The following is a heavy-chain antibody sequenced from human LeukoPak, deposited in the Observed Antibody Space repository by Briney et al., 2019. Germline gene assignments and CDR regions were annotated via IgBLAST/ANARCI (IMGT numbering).Heavy chain of an antibody. CDR1: GYTFTGYY. Sequence: ASVKVSCKASGYTFTGYYMHWVRQAPGQGLEWMGWINPSSGGTNYAQKFQGRVTITADKSTSTAYMELSSLRSEDTAVYYCARVWAVDTAMVSYYYYMDVWGKGTTVTVSS. CDR2: INPSSGGT. D-gene: IGHD5-18*01. J-gene: IGHJ6*03. CDR3: ARVWAVDTAMVSYYYYMDV. V-gene: IGHV1-2*02.